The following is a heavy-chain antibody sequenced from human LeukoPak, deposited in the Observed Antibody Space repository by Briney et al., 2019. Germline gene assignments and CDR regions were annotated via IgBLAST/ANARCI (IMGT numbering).Heavy chain of an antibody. D-gene: IGHD3-10*01. CDR2: IYYSGST. J-gene: IGHJ5*02. CDR3: ARQRSGYNWFDP. CDR1: GGSISSYY. V-gene: IGHV4-59*08. Sequence: PSETLSLTCTVSGGSISSYYWSWIRQPPGKGLEWIGYIYYSGSTNYNPSLKSRVTISVGTSKNQFSLKLSSVTAADTAVYYCARQRSGYNWFDPWGQGTLVTVSS.